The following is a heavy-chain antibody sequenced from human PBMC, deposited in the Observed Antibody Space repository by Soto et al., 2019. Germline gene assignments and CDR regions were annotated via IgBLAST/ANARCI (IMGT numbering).Heavy chain of an antibody. V-gene: IGHV1-69*13. J-gene: IGHJ6*02. Sequence: SVKVSCKASGGTFSSYAISWVRQAPGQGLEWMGGIIPIFGTANYAQKIQGRVTITADESTSTAYMELSSLRSEDTAVYYCASPPVAATYYYGMDVWGQGTTVTVSS. CDR2: IIPIFGTA. CDR3: ASPPVAATYYYGMDV. CDR1: GGTFSSYA. D-gene: IGHD1-26*01.